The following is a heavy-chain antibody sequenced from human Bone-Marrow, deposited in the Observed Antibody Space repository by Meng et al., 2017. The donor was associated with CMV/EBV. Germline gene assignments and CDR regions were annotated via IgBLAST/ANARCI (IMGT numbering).Heavy chain of an antibody. D-gene: IGHD2-2*01. CDR1: GGTFSSYT. Sequence: SVKVSCKASGGTFSSYTISWVRQAPGQGLEWMGRIIPILGIANYAQKFQGRVTITADKSTSTAYMELSSLRSEDTAVYYCAIGISGVVPAAGGDYWGQGTLVTVSS. CDR2: IIPILGIA. V-gene: IGHV1-69*02. CDR3: AIGISGVVPAAGGDY. J-gene: IGHJ4*02.